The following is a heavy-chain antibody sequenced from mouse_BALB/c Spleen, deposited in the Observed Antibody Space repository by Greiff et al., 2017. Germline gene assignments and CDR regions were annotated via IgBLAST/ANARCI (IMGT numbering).Heavy chain of an antibody. J-gene: IGHJ4*01. V-gene: IGHV2-6-4*01. CDR1: GFSLSRYS. D-gene: IGHD2-10*01. CDR3: ARNPYYGNYDGYYAMDY. CDR2: IWGGGST. Sequence: QVQLKESGPGLVAPSQSLSITCTVSGFSLSRYSVHWVRQPPGKGLEWLGMIWGGGSTDYNSALKSRLSISKDNSKSQVFLKMNSLQTDDTAMYYCARNPYYGNYDGYYAMDYWGQGTSVTVSS.